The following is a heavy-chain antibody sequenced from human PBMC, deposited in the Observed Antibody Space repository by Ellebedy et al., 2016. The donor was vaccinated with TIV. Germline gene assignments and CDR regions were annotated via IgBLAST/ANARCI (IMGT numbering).Heavy chain of an antibody. V-gene: IGHV6-1*01. D-gene: IGHD1/OR15-1a*01. CDR2: TYYRSMWYD. CDR1: GDSVSSHSAI. CDR3: TRAGAGGTAGLFYS. J-gene: IGHJ4*02. Sequence: MPSETLSLTCAISGDSVSSHSAIWHWIRLSPTRGLEWLGRTYYRSMWYDDYAVSVRGRTTVKADTSKNQFSLQLNSVTPEDTAVYYCTRAGAGGTAGLFYSWGQGTLVTVSS.